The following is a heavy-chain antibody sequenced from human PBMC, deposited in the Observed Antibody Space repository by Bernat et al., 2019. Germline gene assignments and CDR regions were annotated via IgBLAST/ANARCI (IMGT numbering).Heavy chain of an antibody. CDR3: ARDTIRWQWLPYFDY. CDR2: IYYSGST. V-gene: IGHV4-59*01. Sequence: QVQLQESGPGLVKPSETLSLTCTVPGGSISSYYWSWIRQPPGKGREWIGYIYYSGSTNYNPSLKSRVTISVATSKSQFSLKLNSVTAAMRAVYYCARDTIRWQWLPYFDYWGRGTLVTVSA. J-gene: IGHJ4*01. D-gene: IGHD6-19*01. CDR1: GGSISSYY.